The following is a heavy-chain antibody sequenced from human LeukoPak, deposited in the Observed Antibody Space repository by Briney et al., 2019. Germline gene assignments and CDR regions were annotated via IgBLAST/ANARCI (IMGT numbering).Heavy chain of an antibody. CDR1: GFRLSSYD. CDR3: AKEGSGWYYLDY. V-gene: IGHV3-30*02. J-gene: IGHJ4*02. Sequence: PGGSLRLSCAASGFRLSSYDIHWVRQAPGKGLEWVTFIESDGTKEYYADSVKGRFTISRDNSKNTVYVQMNTLRAEDTAVYYCAKEGSGWYYLDYWGQGTVVTASS. D-gene: IGHD6-19*01. CDR2: IESDGTKE.